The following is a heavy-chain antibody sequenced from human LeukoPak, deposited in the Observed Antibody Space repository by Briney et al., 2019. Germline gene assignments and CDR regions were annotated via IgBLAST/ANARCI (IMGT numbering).Heavy chain of an antibody. CDR1: GFTFSSYD. CDR3: AKAPRTIRIDMVRGVSYMDV. Sequence: GTSLRLSCAASGFTFSSYDMHWVRQAPGKGLEWVALISYDGSNKYYADSVKGRFTISRDNSKNTLYLQMNSLRAEDTAVYYCAKAPRTIRIDMVRGVSYMDVWGQGTTVTVSS. D-gene: IGHD3-10*01. CDR2: ISYDGSNK. V-gene: IGHV3-30*18. J-gene: IGHJ6*02.